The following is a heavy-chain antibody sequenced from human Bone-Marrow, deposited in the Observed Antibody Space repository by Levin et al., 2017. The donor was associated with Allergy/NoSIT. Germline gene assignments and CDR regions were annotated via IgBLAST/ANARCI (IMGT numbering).Heavy chain of an antibody. CDR3: ARGFCMIDYYYYGMDV. V-gene: IGHV3-30-3*01. J-gene: IGHJ6*02. D-gene: IGHD2-8*01. Sequence: PGGSLRLSCAASGFTFSSYAMHWVRQAPGKGLEWVAVISYDGSNKYYADSVKGRFTISRDNSKNTLYLQMNSLRAEDTAVYYCARGFCMIDYYYYGMDVWGQGTTVTVSS. CDR2: ISYDGSNK. CDR1: GFTFSSYA.